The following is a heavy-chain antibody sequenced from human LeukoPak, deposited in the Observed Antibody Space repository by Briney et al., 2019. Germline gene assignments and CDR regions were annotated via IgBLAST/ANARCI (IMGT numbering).Heavy chain of an antibody. Sequence: GGSLRLSCAASGFTFSDYSMNWVRQAPGKGLECISYISSDRKTTWYADSVKGRFTISRDNSKNTLYPQMNSLRAEDTAVYYCAKENQQLVLFDYWGQGTLVTVSS. CDR2: ISSDRKTT. CDR3: AKENQQLVLFDY. J-gene: IGHJ4*02. V-gene: IGHV3-48*01. D-gene: IGHD6-13*01. CDR1: GFTFSDYS.